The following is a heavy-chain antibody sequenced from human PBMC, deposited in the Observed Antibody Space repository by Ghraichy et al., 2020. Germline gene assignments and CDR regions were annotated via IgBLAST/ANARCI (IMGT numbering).Heavy chain of an antibody. Sequence: GGSLRLSCAASGFTVSSNYMSWVRQAPGKGLEWVSVIYSGGSTYYADSVKGRFTISRDNSKNTLYLQMNSLRAEDTAVYYCARDQYQEYSSSWSSYWYFDLWGRGTLVTVSS. CDR3: ARDQYQEYSSSWSSYWYFDL. CDR2: IYSGGST. J-gene: IGHJ2*01. D-gene: IGHD6-13*01. CDR1: GFTVSSNY. V-gene: IGHV3-53*01.